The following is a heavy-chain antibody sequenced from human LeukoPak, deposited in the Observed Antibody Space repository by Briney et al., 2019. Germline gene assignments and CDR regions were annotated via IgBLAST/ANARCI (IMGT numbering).Heavy chain of an antibody. CDR3: ARGTRDDYNAIHFDY. J-gene: IGHJ4*02. CDR1: GGSISSGGYY. D-gene: IGHD5-24*01. Sequence: PSETLSLTCTVSGGSISSGGYYWSWIRQPPGKGLEWIGYIYHSGSTYYNPSLKSRVTISVDRSKNQFSLKLSSVTAANTAVYYCARGTRDDYNAIHFDYWGQGTLVTVSS. V-gene: IGHV4-30-2*01. CDR2: IYHSGST.